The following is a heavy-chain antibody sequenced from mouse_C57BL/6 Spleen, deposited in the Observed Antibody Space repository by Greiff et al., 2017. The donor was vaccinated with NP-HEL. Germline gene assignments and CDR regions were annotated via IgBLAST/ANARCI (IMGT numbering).Heavy chain of an antibody. CDR1: GFTFSDYG. CDR3: ARKDYGSSYNYAMDY. Sequence: VQLQQSGGGLVKPGGSLKLSCAASGFTFSDYGMHWVRQAPEKGLEWVAYISSGSSTIYYADTVKGRFTISRDNAKNTLFLQMTSLRSEDTAMYYCARKDYGSSYNYAMDYWGQGTSVTVSS. V-gene: IGHV5-17*01. D-gene: IGHD1-1*01. CDR2: ISSGSSTI. J-gene: IGHJ4*01.